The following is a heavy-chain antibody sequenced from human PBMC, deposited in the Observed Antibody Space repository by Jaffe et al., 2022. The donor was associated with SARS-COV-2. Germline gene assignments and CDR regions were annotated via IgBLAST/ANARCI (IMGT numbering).Heavy chain of an antibody. J-gene: IGHJ3*02. V-gene: IGHV3-15*01. CDR2: IKSKTDGGTT. Sequence: EVQLVESGGGLVKPGGSLRLSCAASGFTFSNAWMSWVRQAPGKGLEWVGRIKSKTDGGTTDYAAPVKGRFTISRDDSKNTLYLQMNSLKTEDTAVYYCTTDHHDRDGYNWDAFDIWGQGTMVTVSS. CDR1: GFTFSNAW. D-gene: IGHD5-12*01. CDR3: TTDHHDRDGYNWDAFDI.